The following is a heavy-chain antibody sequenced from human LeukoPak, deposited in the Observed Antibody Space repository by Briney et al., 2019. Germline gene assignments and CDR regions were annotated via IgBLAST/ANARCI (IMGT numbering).Heavy chain of an antibody. V-gene: IGHV3-64D*06. Sequence: PGGSLRLSCLGSGFTFSWYGMNWVRQAPGRGLEYVSAISKNGGNTYYVDSVKGRFTISRDNSKNTLYLQMNSLRVEDTAVYFWGGGVSGRDVDYWGQGTLVTVSS. CDR3: GGGVSGRDVDY. CDR1: GFTFSWYG. CDR2: ISKNGGNT. D-gene: IGHD3-16*01. J-gene: IGHJ4*02.